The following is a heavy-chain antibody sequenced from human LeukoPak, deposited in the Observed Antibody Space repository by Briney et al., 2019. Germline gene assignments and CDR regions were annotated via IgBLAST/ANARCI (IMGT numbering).Heavy chain of an antibody. Sequence: GGSLRLSCAASGFSFSNYWMTWLRQAPGKGLEWISAISGSGGSTYYADSVKGRFTISRDNSKNTLCLQMNSLRAEDTAVYYCAKGDSGGSCYDYWGQGTLVTVSS. J-gene: IGHJ4*02. CDR2: ISGSGGST. V-gene: IGHV3-23*01. CDR3: AKGDSGGSCYDY. D-gene: IGHD2-15*01. CDR1: GFSFSNYW.